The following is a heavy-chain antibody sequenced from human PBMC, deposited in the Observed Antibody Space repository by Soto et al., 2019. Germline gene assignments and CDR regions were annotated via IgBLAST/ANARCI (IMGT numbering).Heavy chain of an antibody. CDR2: ISYDGSNK. V-gene: IGHV3-30*18. CDR3: AKVETTLITPFDY. CDR1: GFTFSSYG. J-gene: IGHJ4*02. Sequence: PGGSLRLSCAASGFTFSSYGMHWVRQAPGKGLEWVAVISYDGSNKYYADSVKGRFTISRDNSKNTLYLQMDSLRAEDTAVYYCAKVETTLITPFDYWAQGTLVTVSS. D-gene: IGHD4-4*01.